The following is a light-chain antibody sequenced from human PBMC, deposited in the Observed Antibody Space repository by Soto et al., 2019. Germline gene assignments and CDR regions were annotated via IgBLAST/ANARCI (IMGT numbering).Light chain of an antibody. J-gene: IGLJ1*01. CDR3: SSYAGSNHYV. V-gene: IGLV2-8*01. CDR1: SSDVGGYNY. Sequence: QSALTQPPSVSGSPGQSVTISCTGTSSDVGGYNYVSWYQQHPGKAPKLMIYEVSKLPSGVPDRFSGSKSGNTASLTVSGLQAEDEADYYCSSYAGSNHYVFGTGTKVTVL. CDR2: EVS.